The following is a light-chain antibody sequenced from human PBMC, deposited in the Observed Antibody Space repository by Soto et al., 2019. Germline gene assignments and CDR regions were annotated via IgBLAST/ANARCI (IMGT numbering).Light chain of an antibody. Sequence: EIVLTQSPGTLSMSAGERATLSCRASQSVSSSYLAWYQQKPGQAPRLLIYGASRRATGIPDRFSGSGSETDFTLTISRLEPEDFAVYYCQQYASFLRTFGQGTKVEIK. V-gene: IGKV3-20*01. CDR1: QSVSSSY. CDR2: GAS. CDR3: QQYASFLRT. J-gene: IGKJ1*01.